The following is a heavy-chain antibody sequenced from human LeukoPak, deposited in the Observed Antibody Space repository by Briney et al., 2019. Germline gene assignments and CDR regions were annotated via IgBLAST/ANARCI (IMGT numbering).Heavy chain of an antibody. CDR2: LDYSGSA. D-gene: IGHD2-15*01. V-gene: IGHV4-39*01. J-gene: IGHJ4*02. CDR3: AIFDRRRWYFDY. CDR1: GGSISSSSYY. Sequence: PSETLSLTCTVSGGSISSSSYYWGWIRQPPGKGLEWIGSLDYSGSAYYNPSRKSRVTMSVDTSENQFSLKLSSVSAADTAVYYCAIFDRRRWYFDYWGQGTLVTVSS.